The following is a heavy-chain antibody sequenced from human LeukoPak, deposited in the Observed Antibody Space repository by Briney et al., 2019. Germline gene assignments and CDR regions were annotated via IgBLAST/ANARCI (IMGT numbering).Heavy chain of an antibody. D-gene: IGHD2-21*02. CDR2: IKHVGGT. CDR3: ARIRRGLTDVRCYNY. J-gene: IGHJ4*02. CDR1: GVSVSGYY. V-gene: IGHV4-34*01. Sequence: SSETLSLTCGVYGVSVSGYYWSWIRQPLGKGLEWIGEIKHVGGTNYNPSLEGRVIISIDTSKNQVSLNLNSVTAADTAMYYCARIRRGLTDVRCYNYWARGTLVTVSS.